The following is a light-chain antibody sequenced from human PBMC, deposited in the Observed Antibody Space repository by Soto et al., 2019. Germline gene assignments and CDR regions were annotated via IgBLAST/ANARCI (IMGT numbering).Light chain of an antibody. V-gene: IGKV3-20*01. CDR2: GAS. J-gene: IGKJ1*01. CDR1: QSVSTNY. CDR3: QQYSSSTPT. Sequence: EIVLTQSPGTLSLSPGERATLSCRASQSVSTNYLAWYQRKPDQAPRLLIYGASKRDTDIPDRFSGSESGTAFTLTITRLKPEDFAVYYCQQYSSSTPTFGQGTKVEL.